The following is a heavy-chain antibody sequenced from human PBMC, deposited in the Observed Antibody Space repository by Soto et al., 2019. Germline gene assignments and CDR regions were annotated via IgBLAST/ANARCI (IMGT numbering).Heavy chain of an antibody. CDR1: GGTFSSYS. Sequence: ASVKVSCKASGGTFSSYSISWVRQAPGQGLEWMGGIIPIFGTANYAQKFQGRVTITADESTSTAYMELSSLRSEDTAVYYCARGEGSSACLFDPWGQGTLVNVSS. V-gene: IGHV1-69*13. CDR3: ARGEGSSACLFDP. CDR2: IIPIFGTA. D-gene: IGHD6-6*01. J-gene: IGHJ5*02.